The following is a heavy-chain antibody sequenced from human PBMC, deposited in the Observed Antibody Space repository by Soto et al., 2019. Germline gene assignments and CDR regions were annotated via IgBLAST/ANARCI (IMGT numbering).Heavy chain of an antibody. CDR2: IYYSGST. V-gene: IGHV4-39*01. D-gene: IGHD6-19*01. J-gene: IGHJ4*02. CDR3: ARRTVNIRTFYSGLKTHCFDY. CDR1: GDSMSSSDYY. Sequence: SETLSLTCAVSGDSMSSSDYYWGWIRQPPGKGLEWIGSIYYSGSTYYNPSLQRRVAISVDTSKNQFSLKLKSVTAADTAIYYCARRTVNIRTFYSGLKTHCFDYWGQGAPVPVSS.